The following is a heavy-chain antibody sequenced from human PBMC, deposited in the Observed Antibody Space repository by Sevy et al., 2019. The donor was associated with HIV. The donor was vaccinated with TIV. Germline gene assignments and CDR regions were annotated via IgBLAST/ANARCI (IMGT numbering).Heavy chain of an antibody. CDR3: ARDNPEYDSSGYYLDY. V-gene: IGHV4-61*08. CDR1: GGSVSSGGYY. Sequence: SETLSLTCSVSGGSVSSGGYYWSWIRQPPGKGLEWIGYIYSSGSTNYNPSLKSRVTMSVDTSKNQFSLKLNSVTAADTAVYDCARDNPEYDSSGYYLDYWGQGTLVTVSS. J-gene: IGHJ4*02. CDR2: IYSSGST. D-gene: IGHD3-22*01.